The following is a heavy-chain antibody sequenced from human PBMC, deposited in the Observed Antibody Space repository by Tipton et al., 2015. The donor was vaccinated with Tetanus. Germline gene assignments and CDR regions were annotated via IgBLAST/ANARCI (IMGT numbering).Heavy chain of an antibody. CDR1: GFTVSSNY. D-gene: IGHD4-17*01. V-gene: IGHV3-53*01. J-gene: IGHJ6*02. CDR2: IYSGGST. CDR3: ARALKVNGAYRAGVGMDV. Sequence: SLRLSCAASGFTVSSNYMSWVRQAPGKGLEWVSVIYSGGSTYYADSVKGRFTISRDNSKNTLYLQMNSLRAEDTAVYYCARALKVNGAYRAGVGMDVWGQGTTVTVSS.